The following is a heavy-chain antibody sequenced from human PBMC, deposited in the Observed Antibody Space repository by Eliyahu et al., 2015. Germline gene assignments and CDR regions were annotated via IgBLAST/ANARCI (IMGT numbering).Heavy chain of an antibody. J-gene: IGHJ4*02. CDR2: ISYDGRNK. Sequence: QVQLVESGGAVVQPGRSLXLSXAASGFXFXIYGMHWVRQAPGKGLGWVAYISYDGRNKNYADSVRGRFTLSRDNSKNTLDLQMDSLRDEDTAVYYCVKKGSDSRTAGASDYWGQGTLVTVSS. CDR1: GFXFXIYG. CDR3: VKKGSDSRTAGASDY. D-gene: IGHD3-10*01. V-gene: IGHV3-30*18.